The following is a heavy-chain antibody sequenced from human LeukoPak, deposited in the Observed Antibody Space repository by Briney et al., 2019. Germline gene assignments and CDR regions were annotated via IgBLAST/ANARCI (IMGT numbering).Heavy chain of an antibody. J-gene: IGHJ4*02. CDR3: ARNTYSSGWYVLFY. CDR2: STGTGYST. Sequence: PGGSLRLSCAASEFTFSNYAMSWVRQAPGKGLEWVSGSTGTGYSTYYADSVKGRFTISRDNSKNTLYLQMNSLRAEDTAVYYCARNTYSSGWYVLFYWGQGTLVTVSS. CDR1: EFTFSNYA. D-gene: IGHD6-19*01. V-gene: IGHV3-23*01.